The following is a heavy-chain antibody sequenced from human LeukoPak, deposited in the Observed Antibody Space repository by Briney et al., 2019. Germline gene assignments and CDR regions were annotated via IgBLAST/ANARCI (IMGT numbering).Heavy chain of an antibody. CDR2: INHSGSA. V-gene: IGHV4-34*01. J-gene: IGHJ3*02. CDR3: ARISGSYLSGAFDI. CDR1: GGSFSGYY. D-gene: IGHD1-26*01. Sequence: SETLSLTCAVYGGSFSGYYWSWIRQPPGKGLEWIWEINHSGSANYNPSLKSRVTISVDTSKNQFSLKLSSVTAADTAVYYCARISGSYLSGAFDIWGQGTMVTVSS.